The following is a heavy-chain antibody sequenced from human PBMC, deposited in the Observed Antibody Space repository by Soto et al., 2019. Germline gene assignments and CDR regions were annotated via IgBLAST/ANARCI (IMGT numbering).Heavy chain of an antibody. CDR1: GFTFSRCA. CDR3: ARDKRDLRFLEWSYYFDY. V-gene: IGHV3-30-3*01. Sequence: SVGGVVQPGRSLRLSCAASGFTFSRCAMHWVRQAPGKGLEWVALISYDGSNKYYADSVKGRFTISRDNSKNTLYLQMNSLRAEDTAVYYCARDKRDLRFLEWSYYFDYWGQGTLVTVSS. D-gene: IGHD3-3*01. CDR2: ISYDGSNK. J-gene: IGHJ4*02.